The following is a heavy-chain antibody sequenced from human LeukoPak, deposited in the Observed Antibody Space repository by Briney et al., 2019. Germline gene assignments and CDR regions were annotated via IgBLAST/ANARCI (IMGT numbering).Heavy chain of an antibody. Sequence: PGGSLRLSCAASGFTFSSYWMSWVRQAPGKGLEWVANIKQDGSEKYYVDSVKGRFTISRDNAKNSLYLQMNSLRAEDTAVYYCARDTYFDWPRANFDYWGQGTLVTVSS. CDR3: ARDTYFDWPRANFDY. CDR2: IKQDGSEK. CDR1: GFTFSSYW. V-gene: IGHV3-7*01. D-gene: IGHD3-9*01. J-gene: IGHJ4*02.